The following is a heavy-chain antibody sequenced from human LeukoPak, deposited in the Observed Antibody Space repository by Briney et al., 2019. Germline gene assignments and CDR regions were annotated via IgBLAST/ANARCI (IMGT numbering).Heavy chain of an antibody. J-gene: IGHJ4*02. CDR2: VTGSGGNT. V-gene: IGHV3-23*01. CDR1: GFTFSSYA. CDR3: AKPPVISGWYVDYYFDY. Sequence: GGSLRLSCAGSGFTFSSYAMSWVRQAPGKGLEWVAAVTGSGGNTYHADSVTGRFTISRDNSKNTLYLQMNSLRAEDTAIYYCAKPPVISGWYVDYYFDYWGQGTLVTVSS. D-gene: IGHD6-19*01.